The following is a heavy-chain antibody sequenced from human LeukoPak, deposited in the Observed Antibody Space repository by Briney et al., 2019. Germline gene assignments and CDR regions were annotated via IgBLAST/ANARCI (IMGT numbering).Heavy chain of an antibody. D-gene: IGHD6-19*01. J-gene: IGHJ4*02. CDR2: ISSSSSYI. Sequence: PGGSLRLSCAASGFTFSSYSMNWVRQAPGKGLEWVSSISSSSSYIYYADSVKGRFTISRDNAKNSLYLQMNSLRAEDTAVYYCARDVFAGIAVDGVLHYWGQGTLVTVSS. V-gene: IGHV3-21*01. CDR3: ARDVFAGIAVDGVLHY. CDR1: GFTFSSYS.